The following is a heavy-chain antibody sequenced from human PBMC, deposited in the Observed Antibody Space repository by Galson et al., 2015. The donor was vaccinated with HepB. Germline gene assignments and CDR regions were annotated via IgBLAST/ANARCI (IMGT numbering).Heavy chain of an antibody. J-gene: IGHJ3*02. Sequence: SLRLSCAASGFTFSSYAIDWVRQAPGKGLEYVSGISSQGVSTYYANSVKGRFTISRDNPKNTVYLQMGSLRAEDMAVYYCARDRSGSGWYRGAFDIWGQGTVVTVSS. V-gene: IGHV3-64*01. CDR2: ISSQGVST. CDR3: ARDRSGSGWYRGAFDI. CDR1: GFTFSSYA. D-gene: IGHD6-19*01.